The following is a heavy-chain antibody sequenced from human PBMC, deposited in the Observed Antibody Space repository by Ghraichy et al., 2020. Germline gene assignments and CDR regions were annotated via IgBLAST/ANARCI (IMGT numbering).Heavy chain of an antibody. CDR2: ISGSGGST. V-gene: IGHV3-23*01. D-gene: IGHD6-19*01. CDR1: GFTFSSYA. CDR3: AKDRGYSSGWYDYYYGMDV. Sequence: GESLNISCAASGFTFSSYAMSWVRQAPGKGLEWVSAISGSGGSTYYADSVKGRFTISRDNSKNTLYLQMNSLRAEDTAVYYCAKDRGYSSGWYDYYYGMDVWGQGTTVTVSS. J-gene: IGHJ6*02.